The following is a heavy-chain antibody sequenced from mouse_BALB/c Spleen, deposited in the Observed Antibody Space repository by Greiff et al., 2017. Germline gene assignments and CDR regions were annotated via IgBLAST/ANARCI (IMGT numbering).Heavy chain of an antibody. V-gene: IGHV5-6-3*01. CDR2: INSNGGST. CDR3: ARDRDYYAMDY. J-gene: IGHJ4*01. CDR1: GFTFSSYG. D-gene: IGHD3-1*01. Sequence: EVKLVESGGGLVQPGGSLKLSCEASGFTFSSYGMSWVRQTPDKRLELVATINSNGGSTYYPDSVKGRFTISRDNAKNTLYLQMSSLKSEDTAMYYCARDRDYYAMDYWGQGTSVTVSS.